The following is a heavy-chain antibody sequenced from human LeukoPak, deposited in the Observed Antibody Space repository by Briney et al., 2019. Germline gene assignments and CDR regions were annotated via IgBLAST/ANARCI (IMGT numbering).Heavy chain of an antibody. CDR3: ARHYSSSPYYYYYMDV. J-gene: IGHJ6*03. Sequence: GESLKISCKGSGYSFTNYWIGWVRQMPGKGLEWMGVIYPGDSDTTYSPSFQGQVTISADKSISTAYLQWSSLKASDTAMYYCARHYSSSPYYYYYMDVWGQGTTVTVSS. D-gene: IGHD6-6*01. CDR1: GYSFTNYW. V-gene: IGHV5-51*01. CDR2: IYPGDSDT.